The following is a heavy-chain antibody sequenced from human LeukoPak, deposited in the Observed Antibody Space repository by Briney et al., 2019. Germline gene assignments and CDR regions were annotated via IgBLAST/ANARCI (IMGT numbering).Heavy chain of an antibody. CDR3: ARDPGTTPPNDAFDI. CDR1: GGSISSYY. V-gene: IGHV4-59*01. CDR2: IYYSGST. D-gene: IGHD2-2*01. J-gene: IGHJ3*02. Sequence: SETLSHTCTVSGGSISSYYWSWIRQPPGKGLEWIGYIYYSGSTNYNPSLKSRVTISVDTSKNQFSLKLSSVTAADTAVYYCARDPGTTPPNDAFDIWGQGTMVTVSS.